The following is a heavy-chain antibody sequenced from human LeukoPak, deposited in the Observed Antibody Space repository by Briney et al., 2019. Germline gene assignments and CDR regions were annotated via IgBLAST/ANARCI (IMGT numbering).Heavy chain of an antibody. CDR2: IYTSGST. D-gene: IGHD6-19*01. CDR3: ARDGSSGWDTQNWFDP. V-gene: IGHV4-4*07. CDR1: GGSISSYY. Sequence: SETLSLTCTVSGGSISSYYWSWIRQPAGKGLEWIGRIYTSGSTNYNPSLKSRVTMSVDTSKNQFSLKLSSVTAADTAVYYCARDGSSGWDTQNWFDPWGQGTLVTVSS. J-gene: IGHJ5*02.